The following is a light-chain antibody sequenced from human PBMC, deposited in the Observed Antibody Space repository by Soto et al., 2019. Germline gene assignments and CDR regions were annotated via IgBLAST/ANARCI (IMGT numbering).Light chain of an antibody. CDR2: GAS. J-gene: IGKJ1*01. CDR1: QSVSNNY. Sequence: EIVLTQSPGTLSLSPGERATVSCRASQSVSNNYLAWYQQKAGQAPRLLIYGASNRATGIPDRFSGSGSGTDFPLTISRLAHEDFAVYYCQKYGSPGTFGQGTQLDI. V-gene: IGKV3-20*01. CDR3: QKYGSPGT.